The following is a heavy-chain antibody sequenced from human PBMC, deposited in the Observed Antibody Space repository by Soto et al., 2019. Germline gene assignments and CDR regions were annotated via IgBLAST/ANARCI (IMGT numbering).Heavy chain of an antibody. D-gene: IGHD1-1*01. CDR1: GYSFTNSW. V-gene: IGHV5-51*01. CDR3: ARRRTTYYYYDMDV. Sequence: PGESLKISCRASGYSFTNSWIGWVRQMPGKGLEWMGIIYPGDSDTRYSPSFQGQVTISADKSISTAYLQWSSLKASDTAMYYCARRRTTYYYYDMDVWGQGTTVTVSS. J-gene: IGHJ6*02. CDR2: IYPGDSDT.